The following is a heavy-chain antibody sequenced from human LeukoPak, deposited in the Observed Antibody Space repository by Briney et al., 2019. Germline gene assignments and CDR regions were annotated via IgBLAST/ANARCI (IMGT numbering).Heavy chain of an antibody. Sequence: GGSLRLSCAASGFTFSSYGMHWVRQAPGKGLGWVAFIRYDGSNKYYAASVKGRFTISRDNSKNTLYLQMNSLRAEDTAVYYCANRGGYGDYDDYWGQGTLVTVSS. V-gene: IGHV3-30*02. J-gene: IGHJ4*02. D-gene: IGHD4-17*01. CDR1: GFTFSSYG. CDR2: IRYDGSNK. CDR3: ANRGGYGDYDDY.